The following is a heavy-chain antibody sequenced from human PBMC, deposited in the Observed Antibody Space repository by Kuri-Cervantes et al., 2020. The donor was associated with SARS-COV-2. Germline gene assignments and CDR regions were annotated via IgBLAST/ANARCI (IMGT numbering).Heavy chain of an antibody. J-gene: IGHJ4*02. CDR2: INPNSGGT. D-gene: IGHD1-1*01. CDR3: ARVLNWNDHRPFDY. CDR1: GYTFTGYY. Sequence: ATATLSCKASGYTFTGYYMHWVRQAPGQGLEWMGRINPNSGGTNYAQKFQGRVTMTRDTSISTAYMELSRRGSDDTAVYYCARVLNWNDHRPFDYWGQGTLVTVSS. V-gene: IGHV1-2*06.